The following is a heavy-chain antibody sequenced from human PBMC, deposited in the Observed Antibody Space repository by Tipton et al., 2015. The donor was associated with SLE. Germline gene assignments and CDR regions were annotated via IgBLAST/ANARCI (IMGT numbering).Heavy chain of an antibody. V-gene: IGHV4-59*01. CDR3: AKEWGDAFDI. D-gene: IGHD3-16*01. J-gene: IGHJ3*02. CDR2: ICYSGCI. CDR1: GSAIGRNY. Sequence: TLSLTCAVYGSAIGRNYWSWFRRPPGKGLECIGSICYSGCISYNPSLKSRVTISVDTSKNQFSLKLSSVTAADTAVYYCAKEWGDAFDIWGQGTMVTVSS.